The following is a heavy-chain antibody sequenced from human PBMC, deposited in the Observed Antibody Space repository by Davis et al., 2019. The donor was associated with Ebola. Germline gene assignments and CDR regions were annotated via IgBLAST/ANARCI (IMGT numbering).Heavy chain of an antibody. CDR2: ISYDGSNK. CDR1: GFTFSSYA. Sequence: GGSLRLSCAASGFTFSSYAMHWVRKAPGKGLEWVAVISYDGSNKYYADPVKGRFTISRDNSKNTLYLQMNSLRAEDTAVYYCAREYYYYGMDVWGQGTTVTVSS. CDR3: AREYYYYGMDV. V-gene: IGHV3-30-3*01. J-gene: IGHJ6*02.